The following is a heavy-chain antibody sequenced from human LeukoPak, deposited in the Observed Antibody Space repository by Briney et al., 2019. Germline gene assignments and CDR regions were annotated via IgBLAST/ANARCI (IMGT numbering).Heavy chain of an antibody. J-gene: IGHJ3*02. D-gene: IGHD1-26*01. Sequence: ASVKVSCKASGGTFSSYAISCVRQAPGQGLEWMGGIIPIFGTANYAQKFQGRVTMTEDTSTDTAYMELSSLRSEDTAVYYCATLIVGATDRFRAFDIWGQGTMVTVSS. CDR2: IIPIFGTA. V-gene: IGHV1-69*06. CDR1: GGTFSSYA. CDR3: ATLIVGATDRFRAFDI.